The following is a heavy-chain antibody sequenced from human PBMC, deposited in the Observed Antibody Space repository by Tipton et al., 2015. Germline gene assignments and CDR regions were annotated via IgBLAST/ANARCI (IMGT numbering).Heavy chain of an antibody. Sequence: TLSLTCSVSSDSISKYYWSWIRQPPGKELEWIGYIQYSGSTYYNPSLKSRVTISVDTSENQFSLKLSSVTAADTAVYYCARQGTVVVIGMSHYYYYGMDVWGQGTTVTVSS. CDR1: SDSISKYY. J-gene: IGHJ6*02. CDR3: ARQGTVVVIGMSHYYYYGMDV. CDR2: IQYSGST. D-gene: IGHD2-21*01. V-gene: IGHV4-59*08.